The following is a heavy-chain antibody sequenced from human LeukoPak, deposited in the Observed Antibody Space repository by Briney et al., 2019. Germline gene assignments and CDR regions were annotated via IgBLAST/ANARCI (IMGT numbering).Heavy chain of an antibody. Sequence: GGSLRLSCAASGFTFSSYGMHWVRQAPGKGLEWVAVISYDGSNKYYADSVKGRFTISRDNSKNTLYPQMNSLRAEDTAVYYCANGHYGSGTWGQGTLVTVSS. CDR2: ISYDGSNK. CDR1: GFTFSSYG. D-gene: IGHD3-10*01. J-gene: IGHJ4*02. CDR3: ANGHYGSGT. V-gene: IGHV3-30*18.